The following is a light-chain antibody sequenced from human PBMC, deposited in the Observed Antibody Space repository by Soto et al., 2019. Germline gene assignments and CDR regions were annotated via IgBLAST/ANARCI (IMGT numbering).Light chain of an antibody. J-gene: IGKJ2*01. V-gene: IGKV1-27*01. Sequence: DIQMTQSPSSLSASVGDRVTISCQASQHISTYLSWYQQKPGRVPKLLIYDASSLESGVPSRFSGSGSGTDFTLTISSLQPEDVATYYCQHYNSVPHAFGQGTKLDIK. CDR1: QHISTY. CDR3: QHYNSVPHA. CDR2: DAS.